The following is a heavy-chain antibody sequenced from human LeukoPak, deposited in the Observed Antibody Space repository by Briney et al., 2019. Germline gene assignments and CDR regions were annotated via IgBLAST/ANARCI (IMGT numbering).Heavy chain of an antibody. Sequence: GSLRLSCAASGFTFSSYGMHWVRQAPGKGLEWVAVISFDASNKYYADSVKGRFTISRDNSKNTLYLQMNSLRVEDTAVYYCAKDVDPFGSGSYVEGFDYWGQGNVVIVSS. CDR3: AKDVDPFGSGSYVEGFDY. J-gene: IGHJ4*02. CDR2: ISFDASNK. V-gene: IGHV3-30*18. D-gene: IGHD3-10*01. CDR1: GFTFSSYG.